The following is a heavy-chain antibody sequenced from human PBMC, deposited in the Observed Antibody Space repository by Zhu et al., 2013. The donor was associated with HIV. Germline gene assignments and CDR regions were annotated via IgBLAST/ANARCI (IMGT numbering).Heavy chain of an antibody. CDR3: ARDRDSSGWNYYYYYGMDV. Sequence: QVQLVQSGAEVKKPGASVKVSCKASGYTFTSYDINWVRQATGQGLEWMGWMNPNSGNTGYAQKFQGRVTMTTDTSTSTAYMELRSLRSDDTAVYYCARDRDSSGWNYYYYYGMDVWGQGTTVTVSS. V-gene: IGHV1-8*01. CDR1: GYTFTSYD. J-gene: IGHJ6*02. CDR2: MNPNSGNT. D-gene: IGHD6-19*01.